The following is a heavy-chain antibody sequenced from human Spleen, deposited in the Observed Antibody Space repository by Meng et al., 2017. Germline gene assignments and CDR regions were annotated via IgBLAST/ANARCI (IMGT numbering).Heavy chain of an antibody. Sequence: ASVKVSCKASGYTFTSYGISWVRQAPGQGLEWMGWISAYNGNTNYAQKLQGRVTMTTDTSTSTAYMELRSLRSDDTAVYYCARVRSEAEARFSPGWYFDYWGQGTLVTVSS. D-gene: IGHD6-19*01. CDR3: ARVRSEAEARFSPGWYFDY. J-gene: IGHJ4*02. CDR1: GYTFTSYG. V-gene: IGHV1-18*01. CDR2: ISAYNGNT.